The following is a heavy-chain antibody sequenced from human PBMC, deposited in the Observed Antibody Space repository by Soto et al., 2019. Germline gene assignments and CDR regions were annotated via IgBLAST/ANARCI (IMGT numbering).Heavy chain of an antibody. J-gene: IGHJ4*02. V-gene: IGHV4-39*01. CDR2: VYYRGNA. CDR3: ARLAALATISYYFDF. D-gene: IGHD1-1*01. Sequence: SETLSLTCSVSDDSINSDKYYWGWIRQPPGKGLEWIGSVYYRGNAYYNPSLQTRVTISLDKSKSQFSLKLNSVTAADSAVYFCARLAALATISYYFDFWGPGALVTVSS. CDR1: DDSINSDKYY.